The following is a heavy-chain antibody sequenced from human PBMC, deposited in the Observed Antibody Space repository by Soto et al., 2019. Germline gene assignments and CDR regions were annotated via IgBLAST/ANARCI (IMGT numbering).Heavy chain of an antibody. CDR3: ARRYGDYFDY. CDR2: IYYSGST. CDR1: GGSISSGGYY. D-gene: IGHD4-17*01. V-gene: IGHV4-61*08. J-gene: IGHJ4*02. Sequence: PSETLSLTCTVSGGSISSGGYYWSWIRQHPGKGLEWIGYIYYSGSTNYNPSLKSRVTISVDTSKNQFSLKLSSVTAADTAVYYCARRYGDYFDYWGQGTLVTVSS.